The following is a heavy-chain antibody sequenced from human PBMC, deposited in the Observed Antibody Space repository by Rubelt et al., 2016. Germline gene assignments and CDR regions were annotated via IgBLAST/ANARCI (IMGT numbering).Heavy chain of an antibody. CDR3: ARDLGTTGYFDY. V-gene: IGHV7-4-1*02. D-gene: IGHD1-1*01. CDR2: INTNTGDP. Sequence: VQLVQSGSELRKPGASVKISCKASGYTFTTSAVNWVRQAPGQGLEWMGWINTNTGDPIYAQAFTGRFVFSLETSGSTAYLQISSLKAEDTAVYYCARDLGTTGYFDYWGQGTLVTGSS. J-gene: IGHJ4*02. CDR1: GYTFTTSA.